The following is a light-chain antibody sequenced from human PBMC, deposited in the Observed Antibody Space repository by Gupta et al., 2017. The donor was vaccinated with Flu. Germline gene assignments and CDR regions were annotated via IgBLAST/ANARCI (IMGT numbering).Light chain of an antibody. Sequence: SSELTQDPAVSVALGQTVRITGQGDSLRRYYATWYQQNPGQAHIVFMYGKSNRPSGIPDRFSGSSSGNTASLTITGTQAEDEAAYYCNSRDRGGDNLLFGGGTKLTVL. J-gene: IGLJ3*02. CDR1: SLRRYY. V-gene: IGLV3-19*01. CDR2: GKS. CDR3: NSRDRGGDNLL.